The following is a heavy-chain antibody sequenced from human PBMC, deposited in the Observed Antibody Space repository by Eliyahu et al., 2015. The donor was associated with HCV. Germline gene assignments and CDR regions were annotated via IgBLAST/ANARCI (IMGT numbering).Heavy chain of an antibody. CDR1: GGSFSGYF. CDR2: INSSGHT. CDR3: ARTHLRFGLDV. Sequence: QVQLQQWGAGLLKPSETLSLTCAVYGGSFSGYFWSWIRQPPGKKLEWIGEINSSGHTNYNPSLKSRVAISVDTSNSQFSLKLTSVTAADTAIYYCARTHLRFGLDVWDQGTAVTVSS. D-gene: IGHD5-24*01. J-gene: IGHJ6*02. V-gene: IGHV4-34*02.